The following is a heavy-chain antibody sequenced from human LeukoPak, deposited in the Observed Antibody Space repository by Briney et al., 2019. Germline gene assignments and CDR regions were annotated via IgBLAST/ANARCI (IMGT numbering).Heavy chain of an antibody. CDR3: GRGYCSSIRCPGAFDI. CDR1: GGSFSGYY. CDR2: INHSGTT. J-gene: IGHJ3*02. Sequence: SETLSLTCAVYGGSFSGYYWTWIRQPPGKGLEWIGEINHSGTTNYNPSLKSRVTISVDTSQNQFSLSLSSVTAADTAVYYCGRGYCSSIRCPGAFDIWGQGTMVAVSS. D-gene: IGHD2-2*01. V-gene: IGHV4-34*01.